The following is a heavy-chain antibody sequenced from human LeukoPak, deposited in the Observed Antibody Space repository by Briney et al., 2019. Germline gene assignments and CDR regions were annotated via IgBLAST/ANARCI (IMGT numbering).Heavy chain of an antibody. J-gene: IGHJ5*02. CDR1: GFTFSSYS. V-gene: IGHV3-48*04. CDR3: ARESGVADVVTATVQFFRGRNWFDP. D-gene: IGHD2-21*02. CDR2: ISSSSSTI. Sequence: GGSLRLSCAASGFTFSSYSMNWVRQAPGKGLEWVSYISSSSSTIYYADSVKGRFTISRDNAKNSLYLQMNSLRAEDTAVCYCARESGVADVVTATVQFFRGRNWFDPWGQGTLVTVSS.